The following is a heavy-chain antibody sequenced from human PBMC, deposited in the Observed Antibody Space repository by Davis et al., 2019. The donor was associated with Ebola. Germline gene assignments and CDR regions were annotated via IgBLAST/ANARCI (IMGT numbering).Heavy chain of an antibody. CDR2: ISGSGGTT. Sequence: PGGSLRLSCAASGFTFSSYAMSWVRQAPGKGLEWVSLISGSGGTTYYADSVKGRFTISRDNSKNTLYLQMNSLRAEDTALYYCAKRIEYSSSSVYFDYWGQGTLVTVSS. CDR3: AKRIEYSSSSVYFDY. V-gene: IGHV3-23*01. D-gene: IGHD6-6*01. CDR1: GFTFSSYA. J-gene: IGHJ4*02.